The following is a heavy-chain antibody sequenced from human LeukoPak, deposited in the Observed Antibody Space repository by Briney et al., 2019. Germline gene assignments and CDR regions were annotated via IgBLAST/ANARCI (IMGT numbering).Heavy chain of an antibody. J-gene: IGHJ3*02. Sequence: SVRVSCKASGGTIINYAINWVRQAPGQGLEWMGRIIPIFHRTNYAQKYQGRLTITTDESTRTAYMELSSLRSEDTAEYYCARDIPGSSGYFNDAFDIWGQGTMVTVSS. CDR2: IIPIFHRT. V-gene: IGHV1-69*05. CDR1: GGTIINYA. D-gene: IGHD3-22*01. CDR3: ARDIPGSSGYFNDAFDI.